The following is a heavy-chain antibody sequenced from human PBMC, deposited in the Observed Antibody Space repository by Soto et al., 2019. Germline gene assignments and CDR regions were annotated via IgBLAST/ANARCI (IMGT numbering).Heavy chain of an antibody. CDR1: GGTFSSYA. V-gene: IGHV1-69*01. CDR3: ARGPGSYDSSGYYFNTLDY. D-gene: IGHD3-22*01. J-gene: IGHJ4*02. CDR2: IIPIFGTA. Sequence: QVQLVQSGAEVKKPGSSVKVSCKASGGTFSSYAISWVRQAPGQGLEWMGGIIPIFGTANYAQKFQGRVTITADESTSTAYMELSSLRSEDTAVYYCARGPGSYDSSGYYFNTLDYWGQGTLVTVSS.